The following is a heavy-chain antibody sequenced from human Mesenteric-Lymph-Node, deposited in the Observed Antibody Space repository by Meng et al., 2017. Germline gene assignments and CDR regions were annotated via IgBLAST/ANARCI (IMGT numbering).Heavy chain of an antibody. CDR1: GYTFTSYA. CDR2: INTNTGNP. D-gene: IGHD2-15*01. CDR3: ARLYCSGGSCYTINY. V-gene: IGHV7-4-1*02. Sequence: VQQVPPGSEFKKPVASAKVSCKASGYTFTSYAMNWVRQAPGLGLEWMGWINTNTGNPTYAQGFTGRFVFSLDTSVSTAYLQISSLKAADTAVYYCARLYCSGGSCYTINYWGQGTLVTVSS. J-gene: IGHJ4*02.